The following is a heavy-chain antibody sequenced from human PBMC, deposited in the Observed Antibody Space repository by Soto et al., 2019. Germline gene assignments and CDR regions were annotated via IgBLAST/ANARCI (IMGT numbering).Heavy chain of an antibody. CDR3: ARVWGGVFDI. CDR1: GGSISSYY. J-gene: IGHJ3*02. D-gene: IGHD3-10*01. CDR2: IYYSGST. V-gene: IGHV4-59*01. Sequence: SETLSLTCTVSGGSISSYYWSWIRQPPGKGLEWIGYIYYSGSTNYNPSLKSRVTISVDTSKNQFSLKLSSVTAADTAVYYCARVWGGVFDICGQRTMVTVSS.